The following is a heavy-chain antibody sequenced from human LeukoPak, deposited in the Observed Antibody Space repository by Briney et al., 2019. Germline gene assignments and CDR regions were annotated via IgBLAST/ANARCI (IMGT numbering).Heavy chain of an antibody. CDR3: ARDRRVAAPRKYYYYYGKDV. Sequence: PGGALRLSCAASGFTFSSYCMDWVRQAPGKGLEWVAVIWYDGSNKYYADSVKGRFTISRDNSKNTLYLQMNSLRAEDTAVYYCARDRRVAAPRKYYYYYGKDVWGQGATATVSS. V-gene: IGHV3-33*01. D-gene: IGHD2-15*01. CDR2: IWYDGSNK. CDR1: GFTFSSYC. J-gene: IGHJ6*02.